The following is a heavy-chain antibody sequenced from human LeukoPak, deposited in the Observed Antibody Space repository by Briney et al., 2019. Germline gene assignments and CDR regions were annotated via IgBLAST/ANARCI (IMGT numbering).Heavy chain of an antibody. J-gene: IGHJ3*02. CDR2: IYYSGST. CDR1: GGSINSYY. Sequence: SETLSLTRPVSGGSINSYYWSWIRQPPGKGLEWIGYIYYSGSTNYNPSLKSRVTISVDTSKNQFSLKLSSVTAADTAVYYCARLYRGAFDIWGQGTMVTVSS. D-gene: IGHD3-16*02. V-gene: IGHV4-59*01. CDR3: ARLYRGAFDI.